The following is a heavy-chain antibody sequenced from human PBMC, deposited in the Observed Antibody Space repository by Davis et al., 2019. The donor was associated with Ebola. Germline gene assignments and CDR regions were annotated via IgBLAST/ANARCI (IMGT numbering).Heavy chain of an antibody. CDR3: SRDLVGYCSGGSCYAGLVF. J-gene: IGHJ4*02. CDR2: IIAYNGNT. CDR1: GYTFTSYV. D-gene: IGHD2-15*01. V-gene: IGHV1-18*01. Sequence: ASVKVSCKASGYTFTSYVIRWVRQPPGQGLEWMGWIIAYNGNTNYAQKLQGRVTMTTATSTRTAYMELRSLRTDDTAVYYCSRDLVGYCSGGSCYAGLVFWGQGTLVTVSS.